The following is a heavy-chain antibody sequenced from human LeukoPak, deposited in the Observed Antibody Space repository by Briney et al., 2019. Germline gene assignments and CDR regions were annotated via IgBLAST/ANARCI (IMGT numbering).Heavy chain of an antibody. CDR3: ARATHLTYCSSTSCREYYYYYMDV. Sequence: ASVKVSCKASGYTFNGYYKHWVRQAPGQGLEWMGWINPNSGDTNYAQKFQGRVTMTRDTSISTAYMELSRLRSDDTAVYYCARATHLTYCSSTSCREYYYYYMDVWGKGTTVTISS. J-gene: IGHJ6*03. D-gene: IGHD2-2*01. CDR2: INPNSGDT. V-gene: IGHV1-2*02. CDR1: GYTFNGYY.